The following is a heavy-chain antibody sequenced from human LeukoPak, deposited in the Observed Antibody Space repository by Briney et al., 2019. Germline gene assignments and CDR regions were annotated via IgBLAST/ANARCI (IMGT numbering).Heavy chain of an antibody. Sequence: AGGCLRVSWAASGXTFSSYAVSWVRQAPGKGLGWVSAISGSGGITYYADSVKGRFTISRDNSKNTLYLQMNSLRAEDTAVYYCAKVRNYFGSGAFDYWGQGTLVTVSS. V-gene: IGHV3-23*01. J-gene: IGHJ4*02. CDR2: ISGSGGIT. CDR3: AKVRNYFGSGAFDY. D-gene: IGHD3-10*01. CDR1: GXTFSSYA.